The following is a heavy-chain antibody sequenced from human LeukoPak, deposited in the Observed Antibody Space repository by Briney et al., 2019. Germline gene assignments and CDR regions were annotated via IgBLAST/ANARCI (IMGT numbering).Heavy chain of an antibody. D-gene: IGHD1-26*01. J-gene: IGHJ4*02. CDR3: ARALVGASINY. V-gene: IGHV4-59*11. Sequence: SETLSLTCTVSGGSISGHYWSWIRQPPGKGLEWIGYIYSSGSTNYNPSLKSRITMSLDTSMNQFSLKLSSVTAADTAVYYCARALVGASINYWGQGTLVTVSS. CDR2: IYSSGST. CDR1: GGSISGHY.